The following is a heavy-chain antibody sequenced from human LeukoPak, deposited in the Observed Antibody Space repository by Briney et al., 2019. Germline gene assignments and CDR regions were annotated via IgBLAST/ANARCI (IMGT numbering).Heavy chain of an antibody. J-gene: IGHJ3*02. Sequence: ASVKVSCKASGYTFTSYAMHWVRQAPGQRLEWMGWINAGNGNTKYSQKFQGRVTITRDTSASTAYMEPSSLRSEDTAVYYCASGYYDFWSGYPTGAFDIWGQGTMVTVSS. V-gene: IGHV1-3*01. D-gene: IGHD3-3*01. CDR2: INAGNGNT. CDR1: GYTFTSYA. CDR3: ASGYYDFWSGYPTGAFDI.